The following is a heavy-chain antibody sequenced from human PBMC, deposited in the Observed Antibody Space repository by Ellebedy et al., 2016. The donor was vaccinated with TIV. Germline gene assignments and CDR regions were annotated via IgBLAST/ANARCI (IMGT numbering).Heavy chain of an antibody. CDR3: ARDPGPELPVDY. CDR2: IYYSGST. CDR1: GGSISSGGYY. J-gene: IGHJ4*02. Sequence: SETLSLXCTVSGGSISSGGYYWSWIRQHPGKGLEWIGYIYYSGSTYYNPSLKSRVTISVDTSKNQFSLKLSSVTAADTAVYYCARDPGPELPVDYWGQGTLVTVSS. V-gene: IGHV4-31*03. D-gene: IGHD1-26*01.